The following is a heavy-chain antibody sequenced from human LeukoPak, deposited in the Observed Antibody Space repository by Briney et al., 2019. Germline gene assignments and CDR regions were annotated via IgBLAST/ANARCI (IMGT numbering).Heavy chain of an antibody. CDR2: IYYTGST. J-gene: IGHJ4*02. CDR1: VGSISSYY. D-gene: IGHD6-19*01. CDR3: ARVDSRDWYDSRGYFDY. Sequence: SGTLSLTYTVSVGSISSYYWSWIRQPPGKGLEWIGYIYYTGSTNYNPSLKSRVTISVDTSKNQFSLKLSSVTAADTAVYYCARVDSRDWYDSRGYFDYWGQGTLVTVSS. V-gene: IGHV4-59*01.